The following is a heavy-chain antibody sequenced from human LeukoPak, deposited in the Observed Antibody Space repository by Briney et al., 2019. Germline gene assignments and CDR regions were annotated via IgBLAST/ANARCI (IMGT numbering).Heavy chain of an antibody. CDR3: ARHSDRTSAGTPHAFDI. V-gene: IGHV4-39*01. CDR1: GGSIGSCGYY. CDR2: VHCSGGT. D-gene: IGHD6-13*01. J-gene: IGHJ3*02. Sequence: PSETLSLTCSVSGGSIGSCGYYWGWIRQSPGRGLEWIGSVHCSGGTYYSPSLKSRVTISVDTSKKHPYVKLGSVTAADTAVYYCARHSDRTSAGTPHAFDIWGQGTMVTVSS.